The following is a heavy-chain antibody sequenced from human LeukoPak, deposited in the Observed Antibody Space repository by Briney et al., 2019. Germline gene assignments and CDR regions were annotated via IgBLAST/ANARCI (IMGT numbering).Heavy chain of an antibody. CDR3: AKDLTRIVDTASGLDY. CDR2: ISYDGSNK. Sequence: AGGSLRLSCAASGFTFSSYGMHWVRQAPGKGLEWVAVISYDGSNKYYADSVKGRFTISRDNSKNTLYLQMNSLRAEDTAVYYCAKDLTRIVDTASGLDYWGQGTLVTVSS. D-gene: IGHD5-18*01. J-gene: IGHJ4*02. CDR1: GFTFSSYG. V-gene: IGHV3-30*18.